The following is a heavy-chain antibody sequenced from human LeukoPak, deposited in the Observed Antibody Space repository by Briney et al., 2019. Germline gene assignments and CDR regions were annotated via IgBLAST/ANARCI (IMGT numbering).Heavy chain of an antibody. CDR3: ARDPWADSSGFPLHH. CDR1: GLTFSSYW. J-gene: IGHJ1*01. D-gene: IGHD3-22*01. V-gene: IGHV3-7*03. CDR2: IKQDGSVT. Sequence: PGGSLRLSCAASGLTFSSYWMSWVRLAPGKGLEWVANIKQDGSVTYYVDSVRGRFTISRDNAKNSLYLQMNSLRTEDTAVYYCARDPWADSSGFPLHHWGQGTLVTVSS.